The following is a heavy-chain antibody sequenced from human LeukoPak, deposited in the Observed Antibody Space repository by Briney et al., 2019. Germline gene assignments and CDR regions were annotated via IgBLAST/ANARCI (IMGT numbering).Heavy chain of an antibody. CDR3: ARALYYFDSSSYSGMGGY. CDR2: ISYDGSNK. D-gene: IGHD3-22*01. J-gene: IGHJ4*02. CDR1: GFTFSSYA. V-gene: IGHV3-30*04. Sequence: GGSLRLSCAASGFTFSSYAMHWVRQAPGKGLEWVAVISYDGSNKYYADSVKGRFTISRDNSKNTLYLQMNSLRADDTAIYYCARALYYFDSSSYSGMGGYWGQGTLVTVSS.